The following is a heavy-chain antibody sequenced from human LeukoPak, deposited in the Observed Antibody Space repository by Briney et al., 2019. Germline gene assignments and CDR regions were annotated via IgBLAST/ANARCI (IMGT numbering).Heavy chain of an antibody. J-gene: IGHJ3*02. Sequence: GGSLRLSCAASGLTFSSYWMHWVRQAPGKGLVWVSRINSDGSSTSYADSVKGRFTISRDNAKNTLYLQMNSLRAEDTAVYYCARGRRVVVPRAFDIWGQGTMVTVSS. D-gene: IGHD3-22*01. CDR1: GLTFSSYW. V-gene: IGHV3-74*01. CDR3: ARGRRVVVPRAFDI. CDR2: INSDGSST.